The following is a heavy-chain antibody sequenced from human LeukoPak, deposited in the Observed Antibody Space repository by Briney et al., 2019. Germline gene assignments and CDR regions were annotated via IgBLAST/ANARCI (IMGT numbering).Heavy chain of an antibody. Sequence: SETLSLTCAVSGASISSDGYSWSWIRQPPGKGLECIGYIYSSGSTYYNPSLKSRVTISVDTSNNQFSLKLSSVTAADTAVYYCARGYDFWSGLVGGWFDPWGQGTLVTVSS. CDR1: GASISSDGYS. CDR2: IYSSGST. CDR3: ARGYDFWSGLVGGWFDP. V-gene: IGHV4-30-4*07. D-gene: IGHD3-3*01. J-gene: IGHJ5*02.